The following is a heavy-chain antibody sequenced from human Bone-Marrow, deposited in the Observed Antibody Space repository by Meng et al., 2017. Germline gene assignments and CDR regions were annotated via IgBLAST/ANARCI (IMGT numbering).Heavy chain of an antibody. V-gene: IGHV1-2*02. D-gene: IGHD6-13*01. J-gene: IGHJ4*02. CDR2: INPNSGVT. Sequence: QGQLVRSVAEVKKPVASANVSCKASGYTFADFFRHWLRQAPGQGLEWMGWINPNSGVTNYAQKFQGRVTMTRDTSISTAYMELSSLRSDDMAVYYCARDRGSSWYVGHYFDYWGQGTLVTVSS. CDR3: ARDRGSSWYVGHYFDY. CDR1: GYTFADFF.